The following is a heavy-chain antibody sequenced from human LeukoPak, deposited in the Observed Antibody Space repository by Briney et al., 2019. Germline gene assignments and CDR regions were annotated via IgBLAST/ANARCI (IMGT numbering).Heavy chain of an antibody. CDR2: ISGSAGNI. Sequence: GGSLRLSCAASGFTFSSYAMSWVRQAPGKGLEWVSAISGSAGNIYYADSVKGRFTISRDNSKNTLYLQMNSLRAEDTAVYYCAKGSYYDFWSRDYYYMDVWGKGTTVTVSS. V-gene: IGHV3-23*01. J-gene: IGHJ6*03. D-gene: IGHD3-3*01. CDR3: AKGSYYDFWSRDYYYMDV. CDR1: GFTFSSYA.